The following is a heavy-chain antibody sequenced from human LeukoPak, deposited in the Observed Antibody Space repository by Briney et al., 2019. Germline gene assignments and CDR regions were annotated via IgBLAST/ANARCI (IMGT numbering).Heavy chain of an antibody. CDR1: GFTVRSNY. Sequence: GGSLRLSCAASGFTVRSNYMSWVRQAPGKGLEWVSVSYSGGSTYYADSVKSRFTISRDNSKNTLFLQVNSLRAEDTAVYYCARTHPLTGYFDYWGQGTLVTVSS. D-gene: IGHD3-9*01. J-gene: IGHJ4*02. CDR2: SYSGGST. V-gene: IGHV3-66*01. CDR3: ARTHPLTGYFDY.